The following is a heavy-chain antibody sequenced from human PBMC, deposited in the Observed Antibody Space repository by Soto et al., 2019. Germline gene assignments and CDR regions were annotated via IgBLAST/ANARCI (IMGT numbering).Heavy chain of an antibody. CDR3: ASNSYGYIVYDY. D-gene: IGHD5-18*01. CDR2: IYYSGST. V-gene: IGHV4-30-4*01. Sequence: QVQLQESGPGLVKPSQTLSLTCTVSGGSISSGDYYWSWIRQPPGKGLEWIGYIYYSGSTYYNPSLKSRVTISVDTSTNQSSLNLSSVTAADTAVYYFASNSYGYIVYDYWGQGTLVTVSS. CDR1: GGSISSGDYY. J-gene: IGHJ4*02.